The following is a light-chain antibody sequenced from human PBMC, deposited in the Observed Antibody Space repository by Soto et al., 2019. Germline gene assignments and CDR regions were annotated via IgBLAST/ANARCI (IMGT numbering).Light chain of an antibody. Sequence: VVLTQSPATLSLSPGERATLSCRTSLSVSVYLDWYQQKPGQAPRLLIYGASTRATGIPARFSGSGSGTDFTLTISRLEPEDFAVYYCQQYGASPPLSFGGGTKVDIK. CDR2: GAS. CDR3: QQYGASPPLS. CDR1: LSVSVY. J-gene: IGKJ4*01. V-gene: IGKV3-20*01.